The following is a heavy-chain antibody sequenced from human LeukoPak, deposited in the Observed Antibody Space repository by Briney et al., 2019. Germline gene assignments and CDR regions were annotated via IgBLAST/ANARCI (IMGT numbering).Heavy chain of an antibody. CDR1: GGSISSYY. CDR2: IYYSGST. Sequence: PSETLSLTCTVSGGSISSYYWSWIRQPPGKGLEWIGYIYYSGSTNYNPSLKSRVTISVDTSRNQFSLKLSSVTAADTAVYYCASHGSTTHYAFDIWGQGTMVTVSS. CDR3: ASHGSTTHYAFDI. J-gene: IGHJ3*02. V-gene: IGHV4-59*01. D-gene: IGHD5-12*01.